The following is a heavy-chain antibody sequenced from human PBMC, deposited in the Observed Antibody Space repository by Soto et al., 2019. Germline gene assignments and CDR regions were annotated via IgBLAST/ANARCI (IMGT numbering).Heavy chain of an antibody. CDR1: GFTFSSYA. CDR2: ISGSGGST. V-gene: IGHV3-23*01. Sequence: EVQLLESGGGLVQPGGSLRLSCAASGFTFSSYAMSWVRQAPGKGLEWVSAISGSGGSTYYADSVKGRFTISRDKSKNTLYLQMNSLRAEDTAVYYCAKEEGYSYGTDYYYYGMDVWGQGTTVTVSS. D-gene: IGHD5-18*01. CDR3: AKEEGYSYGTDYYYYGMDV. J-gene: IGHJ6*02.